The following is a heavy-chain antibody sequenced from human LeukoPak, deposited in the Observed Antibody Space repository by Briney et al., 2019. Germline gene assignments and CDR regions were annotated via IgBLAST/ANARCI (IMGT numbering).Heavy chain of an antibody. D-gene: IGHD2-2*01. CDR1: GYTFTSYD. Sequence: ASVKLSCTASGYTFTSYDINWVREATGQGLEWMGWMNPNSGNTGYAQKFQGRVTITRNTSISTAYMELSSLRSEDTAVYDCATYCSSTSCPYNWFDPWGQGTLVTVSS. V-gene: IGHV1-8*03. J-gene: IGHJ5*02. CDR3: ATYCSSTSCPYNWFDP. CDR2: MNPNSGNT.